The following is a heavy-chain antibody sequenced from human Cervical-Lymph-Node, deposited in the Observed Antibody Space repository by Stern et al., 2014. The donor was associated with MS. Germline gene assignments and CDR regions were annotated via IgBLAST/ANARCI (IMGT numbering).Heavy chain of an antibody. CDR1: GFNFSSYW. CDR2: INRDGSDT. CDR3: ARGVGDY. J-gene: IGHJ4*02. V-gene: IGHV3-74*02. D-gene: IGHD3-16*01. Sequence: VQLVQSGGGLVQPGGSLRLSCAASGFNFSSYWMHWVRQFPEKGLFWFSQINRDGSDTSYADSVKGRFSISRDNIRNMLYLRMTSLRAEDTAVYYCARGVGDYWGQGARVTVSS.